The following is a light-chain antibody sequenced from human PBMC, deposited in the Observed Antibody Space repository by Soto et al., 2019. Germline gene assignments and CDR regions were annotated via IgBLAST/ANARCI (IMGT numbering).Light chain of an antibody. CDR2: EVS. CDR1: SSDVGGYNY. J-gene: IGLJ2*01. CDR3: SSFTSTSTVL. V-gene: IGLV2-14*01. Sequence: QSALTQPASVSGSLGQSITISCTGTSSDVGGYNYVSWYQQHPGKAPKVMIFEVSKRPSGVSNRFSGSKSGNMASLTISGLQAEDESDYYCSSFTSTSTVLLGGGTKLTVL.